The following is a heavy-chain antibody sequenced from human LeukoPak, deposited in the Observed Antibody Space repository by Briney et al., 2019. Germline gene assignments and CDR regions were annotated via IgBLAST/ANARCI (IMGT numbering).Heavy chain of an antibody. CDR3: ARDNAYYGSGRNNWFDP. V-gene: IGHV4-61*02. D-gene: IGHD3-10*01. Sequence: SQTLSLTCTVSGGSISSGSYYWSWIRQPAGKGLEWIGRIYTSGSTNYNPSLKSRVTISVDTSKNQFSLKLSSVTAADTAVYYCARDNAYYGSGRNNWFDPWGQGTLVTVSS. CDR1: GGSISSGSYY. J-gene: IGHJ5*02. CDR2: IYTSGST.